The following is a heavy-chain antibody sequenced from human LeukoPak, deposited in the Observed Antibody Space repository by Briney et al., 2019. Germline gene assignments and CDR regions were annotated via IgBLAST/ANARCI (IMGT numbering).Heavy chain of an antibody. D-gene: IGHD6-19*01. CDR1: GFTFSSCG. Sequence: PGGSLRLSCAASGFTFSSCGMSWVRQAPGQGLEWVSAISDNSGNTYYADSVKGRFTISRDNSENTLYLQMNSLRAEDTALYYCSNGRTSSGTLQHDYWGQGTLVTVSS. CDR2: ISDNSGNT. CDR3: SNGRTSSGTLQHDY. J-gene: IGHJ4*02. V-gene: IGHV3-23*01.